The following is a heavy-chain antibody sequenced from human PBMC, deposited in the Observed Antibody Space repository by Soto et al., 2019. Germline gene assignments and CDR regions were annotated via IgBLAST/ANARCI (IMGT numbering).Heavy chain of an antibody. CDR3: ARGHYGGHGLDV. Sequence: SEPLYRTCAVIDGALSGGGDAWTWIRQPPGKGLEWIGHIYLTGITYYNPSLKSRVTLSVDRSKNQFSLTLSSVTAADTAVYYCARGHYGGHGLDVWGQGTTVTVSS. CDR2: IYLTGIT. D-gene: IGHD4-17*01. J-gene: IGHJ6*02. CDR1: DGALSGGGDA. V-gene: IGHV4-30-2*01.